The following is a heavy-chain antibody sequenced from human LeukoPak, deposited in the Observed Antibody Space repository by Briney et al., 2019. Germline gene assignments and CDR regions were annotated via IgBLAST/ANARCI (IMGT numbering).Heavy chain of an antibody. V-gene: IGHV1-2*02. D-gene: IGHD6-13*01. CDR1: GYTFTGYY. CDR3: ARELSGAGRWGAFDI. J-gene: IGHJ3*02. CDR2: INPNSGDT. Sequence: ASVNVSCKASGYTFTGYYMHWVRQAPGQGLEWMGWINPNSGDTNYAQKFQGRVTMTRDTSISTAYMELSRLRSDDTAVYYCARELSGAGRWGAFDIWGQGTTVTVSS.